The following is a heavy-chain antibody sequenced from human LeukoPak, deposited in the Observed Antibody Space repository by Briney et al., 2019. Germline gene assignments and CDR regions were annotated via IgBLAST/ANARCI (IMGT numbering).Heavy chain of an antibody. CDR2: INHGGST. Sequence: PSETLSLTCAVYGGSFSGYYWSWIRQPPGKGLEWIGEINHGGSTNYNPSLKSRVTISVDTSKNQFSLKLSSVTAADTAVYYCARDGGATVVTRPFDYWGQGTLVTVSS. D-gene: IGHD4-23*01. CDR1: GGSFSGYY. CDR3: ARDGGATVVTRPFDY. V-gene: IGHV4-34*01. J-gene: IGHJ4*02.